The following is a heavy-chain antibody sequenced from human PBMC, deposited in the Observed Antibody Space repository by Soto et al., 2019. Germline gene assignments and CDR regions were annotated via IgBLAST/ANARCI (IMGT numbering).Heavy chain of an antibody. CDR3: AGQRVLGSFAY. CDR1: EYTFTTYA. J-gene: IGHJ4*02. CDR2: INTGNGDT. D-gene: IGHD3-16*01. V-gene: IGHV1-3*04. Sequence: ASVKVSCKTSEYTFTTYAIHWVRQAPEQRLEWMGWINTGNGDTKYSQNFQDRVTITRDTSASTAYMELSSLRSEDTAVYYCAGQRVLGSFAYWGQGTLVTVSS.